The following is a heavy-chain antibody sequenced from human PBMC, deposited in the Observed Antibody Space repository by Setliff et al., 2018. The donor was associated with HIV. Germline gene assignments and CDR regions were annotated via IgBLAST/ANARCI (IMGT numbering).Heavy chain of an antibody. CDR1: GFTFDDYP. V-gene: IGHV3-9*01. D-gene: IGHD1-26*01. CDR3: ARARGSPTSYFDY. J-gene: IGHJ4*02. Sequence: GGSLRLSCAASGFTFDDYPMHWVRQAPGEGLEWVSGISWNSFSLGYADSVKGRFTISRDNAKNSLYLQMNSLRAEDTAVYYCARARGSPTSYFDYWGQGTLVTVSS. CDR2: ISWNSFSL.